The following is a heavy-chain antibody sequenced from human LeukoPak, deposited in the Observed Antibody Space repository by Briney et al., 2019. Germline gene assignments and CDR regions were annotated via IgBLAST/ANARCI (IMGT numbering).Heavy chain of an antibody. Sequence: TGGSLRLSCAASGLTFSSYWMHWVRQAPGKGLVWVSRMSTDGYYTTYADSVKGRFTISRDNAKDTLYLQMNSLRAEDTAVYYCAGHHQAYSRTYWGQGTLVTVSS. J-gene: IGHJ4*02. V-gene: IGHV3-74*01. D-gene: IGHD6-13*01. CDR1: GLTFSSYW. CDR3: AGHHQAYSRTY. CDR2: MSTDGYYT.